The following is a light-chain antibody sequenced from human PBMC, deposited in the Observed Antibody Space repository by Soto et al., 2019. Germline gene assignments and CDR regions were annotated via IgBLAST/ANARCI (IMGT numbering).Light chain of an antibody. CDR1: SSDVGGYNY. CDR3: SSYTSFSTYV. CDR2: EVS. Sequence: QSVLTQPASVSVSPGQSITMSCTGTSSDVGGYNYVSWYQQHPGKAPKLMIYEVSNRPSGVSNRFSGSKSDNTASLTISGLQAEDEADYYCSSYTSFSTYVFGTGTKVTVL. V-gene: IGLV2-14*01. J-gene: IGLJ1*01.